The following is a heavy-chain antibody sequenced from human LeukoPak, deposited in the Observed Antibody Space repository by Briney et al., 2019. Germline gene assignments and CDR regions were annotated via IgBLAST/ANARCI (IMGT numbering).Heavy chain of an antibody. D-gene: IGHD3-3*01. CDR1: GGSISSGSYY. CDR2: IYTSGSP. Sequence: SEPLSLTCIVSGGSISSGSYYGSSIRQPAGKGLEWIWRIYTSGSPNYNPYLKSRVTISVDTSKNQFALKLSSVTAADTAVYYCARDVLPYDFWSGYIRNYYYMDVWGKGTTVTVSS. CDR3: ARDVLPYDFWSGYIRNYYYMDV. V-gene: IGHV4-61*02. J-gene: IGHJ6*03.